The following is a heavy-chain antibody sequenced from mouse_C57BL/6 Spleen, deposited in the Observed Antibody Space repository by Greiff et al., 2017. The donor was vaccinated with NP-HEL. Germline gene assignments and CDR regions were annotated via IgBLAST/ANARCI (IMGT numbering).Heavy chain of an antibody. J-gene: IGHJ2*01. CDR2: IYPRDGST. D-gene: IGHD1-1*01. Sequence: VQLQQSGPELVKPGASVKLSCKASGYTFTSYDINWVKQRPGQGLEWIGWIYPRDGSTKYNEKFKGKATLTVDTSSRTAYMELHSLTSEDSAVYFCARKRITTVVVPFDYWGQGTTLTVSS. CDR1: GYTFTSYD. CDR3: ARKRITTVVVPFDY. V-gene: IGHV1-85*01.